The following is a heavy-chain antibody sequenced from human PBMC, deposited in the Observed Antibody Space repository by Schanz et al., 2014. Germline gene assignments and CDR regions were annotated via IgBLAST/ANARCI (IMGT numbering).Heavy chain of an antibody. Sequence: QVHLVPSGAEVKKPGSSVKVSCKASGGTFSTYPINWLRQAPGQGLEWMGRIIPIHGIVNYAQRFQDRVRITADKSTSTAYMELSSLRSDDTAVYYCARGGGPEDVFDIWGQGTILTVSS. V-gene: IGHV1-69*02. CDR3: ARGGGPEDVFDI. CDR2: IIPIHGIV. J-gene: IGHJ3*02. CDR1: GGTFSTYP. D-gene: IGHD2-15*01.